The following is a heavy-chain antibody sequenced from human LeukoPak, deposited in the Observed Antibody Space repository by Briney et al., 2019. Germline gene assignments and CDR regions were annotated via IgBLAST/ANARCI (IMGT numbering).Heavy chain of an antibody. CDR2: INPSGGST. Sequence: GASVKGSCKASGCTLSREYMQWVGQAPGQGLEWMGIINPSGGSTSYAQKFQGRVTMTRDTSTSTVYMELSSLRSEDTAVYYCAREYYYGSGSYYFDYWGQGTLVTVSS. D-gene: IGHD3-10*01. J-gene: IGHJ4*02. V-gene: IGHV1-46*01. CDR3: AREYYYGSGSYYFDY. CDR1: GCTLSREY.